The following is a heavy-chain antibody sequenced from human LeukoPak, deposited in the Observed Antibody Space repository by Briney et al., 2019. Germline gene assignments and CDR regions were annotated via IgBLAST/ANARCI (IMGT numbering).Heavy chain of an antibody. CDR1: GYTFISYS. Sequence: GGSLRLSCAASGYTFISYSINWVRQAPGKGLEWVSSISVRSNYIYYADSVRGRFRISRDDARDSLYLQMNSLRAEDTAVYYCVRLRRNSYTSGFYYYYDFWGQGTLVTVSS. J-gene: IGHJ4*02. D-gene: IGHD3-22*01. CDR3: VRLRRNSYTSGFYYYYDF. V-gene: IGHV3-21*01. CDR2: ISVRSNYI.